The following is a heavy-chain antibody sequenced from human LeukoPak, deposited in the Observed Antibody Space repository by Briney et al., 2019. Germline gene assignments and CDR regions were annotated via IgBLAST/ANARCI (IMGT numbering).Heavy chain of an antibody. CDR3: AGHRAIIVGATRYFDY. V-gene: IGHV4-34*01. D-gene: IGHD1-26*01. CDR2: INHSGST. CDR1: GGSFSGYY. Sequence: PSETLSLTCAVYGGSFSGYYWSWIRQPPGKGLEWIGEINHSGSTNYNPSLKSRVTISVDTSKNQFSLKLSSVTAADTAVYYCAGHRAIIVGATRYFDYWGQGTLVTVSS. J-gene: IGHJ4*02.